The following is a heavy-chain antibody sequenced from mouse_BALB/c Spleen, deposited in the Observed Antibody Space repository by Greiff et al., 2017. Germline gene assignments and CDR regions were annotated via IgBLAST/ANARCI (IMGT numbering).Heavy chain of an antibody. V-gene: IGHV5-12-1*01. J-gene: IGHJ1*01. CDR1: GFAFSSYD. Sequence: DVMLVESGGGLVKPGGSLKLSCAASGFAFSSYDMSWVRQTPEKRLEWVAYISSGGGSTYYPDTVKGRFTISRDNAKNTLYLQMSSLKSEDTAMYYCARHGFPLYWYFDVWGAGTTVTVSS. CDR3: ARHGFPLYWYFDV. CDR2: ISSGGGST.